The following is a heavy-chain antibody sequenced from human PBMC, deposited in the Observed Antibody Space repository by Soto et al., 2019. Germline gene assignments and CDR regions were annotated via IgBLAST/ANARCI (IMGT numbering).Heavy chain of an antibody. V-gene: IGHV1-69*13. D-gene: IGHD3-22*01. CDR1: VGTFSSYA. Sequence: GASVKVSCKASVGTFSSYAISWVRQAPGQGLEWMGGIIPIFGTANYAQKFQGRVTITADESTSTAYMELSSLRSEDTAVYYCARSVLCYDSSGYYYSCYYGMDVWGQGTTVTVSS. J-gene: IGHJ6*02. CDR3: ARSVLCYDSSGYYYSCYYGMDV. CDR2: IIPIFGTA.